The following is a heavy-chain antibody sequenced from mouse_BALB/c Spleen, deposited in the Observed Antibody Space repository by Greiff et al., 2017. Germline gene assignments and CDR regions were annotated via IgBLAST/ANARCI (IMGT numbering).Heavy chain of an antibody. CDR3: AISSYDY. V-gene: IGHV5-9-1*01. CDR2: ISSGGSYT. CDR1: GFTFSSYA. Sequence: DVMLVESGGGLVKPGGSLKLSCAASGFTFSSYAMSWVRQTPEKRLEWVATISSGGSYTYYPDSVKGRFTISRDNAKNTLYLQMSSLRSEDTAMYYCAISSYDYWGQGTTLTVSS. J-gene: IGHJ2*01. D-gene: IGHD1-1*01.